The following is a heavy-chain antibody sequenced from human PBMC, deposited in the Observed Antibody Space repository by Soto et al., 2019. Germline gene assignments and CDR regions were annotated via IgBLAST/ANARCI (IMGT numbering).Heavy chain of an antibody. Sequence: EVRLVESGGGLVKPGGSLRLSCAASGFTFSSYSVDWIRQAPGKGLEWVSSISSSGSYIYYADSVKGRFTISRDNAKNSLYLKTSSLGAEDTAMYYCARDPAIYGMAVGGQGTTFTVSS. CDR2: ISSSGSYI. CDR3: ARDPAIYGMAV. CDR1: GFTFSSYS. V-gene: IGHV3-21*01. D-gene: IGHD3-3*01. J-gene: IGHJ6*02.